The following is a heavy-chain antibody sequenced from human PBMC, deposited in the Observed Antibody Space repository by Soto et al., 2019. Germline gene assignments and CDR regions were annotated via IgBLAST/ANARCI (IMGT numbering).Heavy chain of an antibody. CDR1: GFIYGNYA. CDR3: AKVPASLETLDY. Sequence: EVQLLESGGTLVQPGGSLRLSCAASGFIYGNYAMNWVRQAPGKGLEWVSVISGSGGSTNYAGSVKGRFTISRDNSKNTLYLQMNSLRAEDTAVYYCAKVPASLETLDYWGQGTLVTVSS. V-gene: IGHV3-23*01. J-gene: IGHJ4*01. CDR2: ISGSGGST. D-gene: IGHD2-2*01.